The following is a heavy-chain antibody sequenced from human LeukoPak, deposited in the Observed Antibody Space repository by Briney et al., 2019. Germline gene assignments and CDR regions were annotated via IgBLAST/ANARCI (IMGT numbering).Heavy chain of an antibody. D-gene: IGHD6-19*01. CDR2: IYYSGST. J-gene: IGHJ4*02. V-gene: IGHV4-39*01. CDR3: AALKWLALSEFDY. CDR1: GGSISSSSYY. Sequence: SETLSLTCTVSGGSISSSSYYWGWIRQPPGKGLEWIGSIYYSGSTYYNPSLESRVTISVDTSKNQFSLKLSSVTAADTAVYYCAALKWLALSEFDYWGQGTLVTVSS.